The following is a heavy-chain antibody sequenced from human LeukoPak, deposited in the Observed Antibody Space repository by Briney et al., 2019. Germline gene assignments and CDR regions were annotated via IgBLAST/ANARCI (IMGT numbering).Heavy chain of an antibody. V-gene: IGHV4-39*01. D-gene: IGHD5-12*01. CDR1: GGSSSSNSYY. J-gene: IGHJ4*02. CDR2: IYHSGST. CDR3: ARGLARVATTGGGFDY. Sequence: SETLSLTCTVSGGSSSSNSYYWGWIRQPPGKGLEWIGTIYHSGSTYYKPSLKSRVTISVDTSKNQFFLRLSSVTAADTAEYYCARGLARVATTGGGFDYWGQGTLVTVSS.